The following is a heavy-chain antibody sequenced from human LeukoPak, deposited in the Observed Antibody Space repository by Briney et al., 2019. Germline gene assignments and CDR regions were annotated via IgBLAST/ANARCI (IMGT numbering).Heavy chain of an antibody. J-gene: IGHJ4*02. V-gene: IGHV1-18*01. CDR3: ARVRDNCGGDC. D-gene: IGHD2-21*01. CDR1: GYTFSNYG. Sequence: ASVKVSCKASGYTFSNYGISWVRQAPGQGLEWVGWIRGDNGNTNYAQKLQGRVTMTTDTSTSTAYMELRSLRSDDTAVYYCARVRDNCGGDCWGQGTLVTVSS. CDR2: IRGDNGNT.